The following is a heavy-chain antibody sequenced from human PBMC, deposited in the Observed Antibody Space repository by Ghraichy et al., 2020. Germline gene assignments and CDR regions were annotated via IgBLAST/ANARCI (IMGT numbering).Heavy chain of an antibody. CDR2: INWNSGMV. Sequence: GGSLRLSCAASGFPFDDYAMHWVRQGPGKGLEWVSGINWNSGMVDYADSVKGRFTISRDNAKNSLYLQMNSLRPEDTALYFCAKDFRGFGELLYGCFDYWGLGILVTVSS. D-gene: IGHD3-10*01. CDR3: AKDFRGFGELLYGCFDY. J-gene: IGHJ4*02. V-gene: IGHV3-9*01. CDR1: GFPFDDYA.